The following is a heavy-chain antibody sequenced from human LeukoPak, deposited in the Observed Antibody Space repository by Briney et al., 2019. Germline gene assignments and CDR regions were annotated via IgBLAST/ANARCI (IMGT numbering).Heavy chain of an antibody. D-gene: IGHD2-15*01. CDR1: GGSISSYY. Sequence: SETLSLTCTVSGGSISSYYWSWIRQPPGKGLEWIGYIYYSGSTNYNPSLKSRVTISVDTSKNQFSLKLSSVTAADTAVYYCARQGYCSGGSCYDSRGSYYYGMDVWGQGTTVTVSS. J-gene: IGHJ6*02. V-gene: IGHV4-59*08. CDR3: ARQGYCSGGSCYDSRGSYYYGMDV. CDR2: IYYSGST.